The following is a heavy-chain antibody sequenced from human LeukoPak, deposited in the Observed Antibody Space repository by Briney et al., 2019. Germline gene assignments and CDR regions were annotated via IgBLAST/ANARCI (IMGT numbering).Heavy chain of an antibody. J-gene: IGHJ3*01. CDR1: GGSFSGYY. Sequence: SETLSLTCAVYGGSFSGYYWSWIRQPPGKGLEWIGFVYYSGRTNYNASLKSRVTMSVDTSKNQFSLMLRSVTAADTAVYYCVRETTTEYYDSSGYYRQTEVFDAWGQGTMVTVSS. D-gene: IGHD3-22*01. CDR2: VYYSGRT. CDR3: VRETTTEYYDSSGYYRQTEVFDA. V-gene: IGHV4-59*13.